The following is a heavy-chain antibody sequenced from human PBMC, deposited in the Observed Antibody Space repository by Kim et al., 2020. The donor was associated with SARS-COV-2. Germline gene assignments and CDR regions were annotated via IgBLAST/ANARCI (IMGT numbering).Heavy chain of an antibody. D-gene: IGHD5-18*01. CDR2: FYYSGST. CDR1: GGSISSSSYY. CDR3: ARPDSYGSYFDY. J-gene: IGHJ4*02. V-gene: IGHV4-39*01. Sequence: SETLSLTCTVSGGSISSSSYYWGWIRQPPGKGLEWIGSFYYSGSTYYNPSLRSRVTISVDTSKNQFSLKLSSVTAADTAVYYCARPDSYGSYFDYWGQGTLVTVSS.